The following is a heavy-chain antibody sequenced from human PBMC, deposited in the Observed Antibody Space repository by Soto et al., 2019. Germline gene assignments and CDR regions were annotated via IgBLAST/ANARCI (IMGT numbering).Heavy chain of an antibody. D-gene: IGHD5-12*01. V-gene: IGHV4-39*01. Sequence: SETLSLTCTVSGGSLNSSNYDWGWIRQPPGKGLEWIGSIYFSGSTYYTPSLKSRVTISVDTSKNQFSLKLSSVTAADTAVYVCARHLRKLTLPTTNWAKGPLVTVS. CDR2: IYFSGST. CDR3: ARHLRKLTLPTTN. CDR1: GGSLNSSNYD. J-gene: IGHJ4*02.